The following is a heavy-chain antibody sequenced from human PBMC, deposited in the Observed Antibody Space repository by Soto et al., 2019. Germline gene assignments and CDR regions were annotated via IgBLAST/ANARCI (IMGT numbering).Heavy chain of an antibody. CDR1: GGSISSSNW. CDR2: IYHSGST. J-gene: IGHJ6*02. V-gene: IGHV4-4*02. Sequence: QVQLQESGPGLVKPSGTLSLTCAVSGGSISSSNWWSWVRQPPGKGREWIGEIYHSGSTNYNPSLKRRVTISVDTCKDQVSRKLSSVAAADTAVDYCARDHRVRGGIGYYYYGMDVWGQGTTVTVSS. CDR3: ARDHRVRGGIGYYYYGMDV. D-gene: IGHD3-10*01.